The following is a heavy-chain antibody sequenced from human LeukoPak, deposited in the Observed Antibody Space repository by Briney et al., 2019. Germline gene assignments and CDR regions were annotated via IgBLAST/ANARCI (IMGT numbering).Heavy chain of an antibody. CDR2: IYHSGST. J-gene: IGHJ4*02. V-gene: IGHV4-4*02. CDR1: GGSISSSNW. Sequence: SETLSLTCTVSGGSISSSNWWSWVRQPPGKRLEWIGEIYHSGSTNYNPSLESRVTISVDKSKNQFSLKLSSVTAADTAVYYCARVPIARYFDYWGQGTLVTVSS. CDR3: ARVPIARYFDY. D-gene: IGHD6-13*01.